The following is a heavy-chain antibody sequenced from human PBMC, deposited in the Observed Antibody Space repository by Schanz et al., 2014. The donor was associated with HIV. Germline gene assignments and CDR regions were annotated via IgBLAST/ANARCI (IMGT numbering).Heavy chain of an antibody. J-gene: IGHJ3*02. CDR3: ARENPLYYYLHGGPXXI. D-gene: IGHD3-10*01. V-gene: IGHV3-33*01. CDR2: IWYDGTDK. Sequence: QVQLVESGGGVVQPGRSLRLSCAASGFTFSSHGMHWVRQAPGKGLEWVAVIWYDGTDKYYAGSVKGRFTISRDNSQNXXXLQMNRLRAEDTAXXXCARENPLYYYLHGGPXXIWGQGTMXXVSS. CDR1: GFTFSSHG.